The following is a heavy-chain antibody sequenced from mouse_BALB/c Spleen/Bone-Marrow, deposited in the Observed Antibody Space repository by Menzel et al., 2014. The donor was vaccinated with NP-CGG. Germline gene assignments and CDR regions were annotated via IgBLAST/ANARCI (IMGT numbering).Heavy chain of an antibody. CDR3: ARDYDYDY. CDR1: GFTFSSYG. CDR2: INSNGGST. D-gene: IGHD2-4*01. Sequence: EVKLMESGGGLVQPGGSLKLSCAASGFTFSSYGMSWVRQTPDKRLELVATINSNGGSTYYPDSVNGRFTISRDNAKNTLYLQMSSLKSEDTAMYYCARDYDYDYWGQGTTLTVSS. V-gene: IGHV5-6-3*01. J-gene: IGHJ2*01.